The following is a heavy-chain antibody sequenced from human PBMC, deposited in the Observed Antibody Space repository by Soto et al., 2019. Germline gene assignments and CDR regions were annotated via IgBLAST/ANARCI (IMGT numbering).Heavy chain of an antibody. CDR2: MSPNSGNT. CDR3: ARGDDFWSGRLDY. CDR1: GYTFTSYD. J-gene: IGHJ4*02. Sequence: QVQLVQSGAEVKKPGASVKVSCKASGYTFTSYDVNWVRQATGQGLEWMGWMSPNSGNTGYAQKFQGRVTMTANTAITTAYMELSSLRSEETAVYYCARGDDFWSGRLDYWGQGTLVTASS. V-gene: IGHV1-8*01. D-gene: IGHD3-3*01.